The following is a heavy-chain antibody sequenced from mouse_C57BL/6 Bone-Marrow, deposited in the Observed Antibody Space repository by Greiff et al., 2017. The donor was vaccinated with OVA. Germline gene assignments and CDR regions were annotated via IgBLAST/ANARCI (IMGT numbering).Heavy chain of an antibody. CDR1: GFSLTSYG. D-gene: IGHD1-1*01. J-gene: IGHJ1*03. Sequence: QVQLQQSGPGLVQPSQSLSITCTVSGFSLTSYGVHWVRQSPGKGLEWLGVIWRGGSTDYNAAFMSRLSITKDNSKSQVFFKMNSLQADDTAIYYCAKKHYYGSSYWYFDVWGTGTTVTVSS. CDR2: IWRGGST. V-gene: IGHV2-5*01. CDR3: AKKHYYGSSYWYFDV.